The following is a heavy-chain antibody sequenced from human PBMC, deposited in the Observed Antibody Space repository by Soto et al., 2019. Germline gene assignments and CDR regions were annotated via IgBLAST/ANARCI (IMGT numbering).Heavy chain of an antibody. CDR1: GYTFSAYY. D-gene: IGHD3-22*01. CDR3: ARGGTFAYDTSGYSVY. V-gene: IGHV1-2*02. CDR2: INPKSGGT. J-gene: IGHJ4*02. Sequence: QVHLVQSGAEVKKPGASVKVSCKTSGYTFSAYYMHWVRQAPGQGLEWMGWINPKSGGTLYAQKFQGRVTMTRDTSISTAYMDLSRLRSDDTAVYYCARGGTFAYDTSGYSVYWGQGTLVPVSS.